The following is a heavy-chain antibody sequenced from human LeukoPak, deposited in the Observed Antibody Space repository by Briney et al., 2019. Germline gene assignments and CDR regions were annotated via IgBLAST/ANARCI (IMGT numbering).Heavy chain of an antibody. CDR2: ISGHNGNT. D-gene: IGHD5-12*01. V-gene: IGHV1-18*01. Sequence: ASVKVSCKGSGYTFNSYLISWVRRVPGQGLEWMGWISGHNGNTDYAQNFKDRITLATDTSTSTAYMELRSLTSDDTAVYYCARDMGSGYPSGYFDYWGQGTLVTVSS. J-gene: IGHJ4*02. CDR3: ARDMGSGYPSGYFDY. CDR1: GYTFNSYL.